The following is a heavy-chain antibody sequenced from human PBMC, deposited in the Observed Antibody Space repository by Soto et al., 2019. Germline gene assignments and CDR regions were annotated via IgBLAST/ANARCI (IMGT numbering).Heavy chain of an antibody. V-gene: IGHV1-3*01. CDR2: INAGNGNT. J-gene: IGHJ4*02. CDR3: ARGPGGPDGPGDY. Sequence: QVQLVQSGAEVKKPGASVKVSCKASGYTFTSYAMHWVRQAPGQRLEWMGWINAGNGNTKYSQKFQGRVTITRDTSASTDYRELSSLRSEDTAVYYWARGPGGPDGPGDYWGQGTLVTVSS. CDR1: GYTFTSYA. D-gene: IGHD2-15*01.